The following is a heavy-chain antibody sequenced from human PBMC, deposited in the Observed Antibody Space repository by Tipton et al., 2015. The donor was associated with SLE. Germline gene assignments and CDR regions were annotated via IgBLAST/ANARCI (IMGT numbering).Heavy chain of an antibody. J-gene: IGHJ6*02. Sequence: QLVQSGAEVKKPGSSVKVSCKASGYTFTSYDINWVRQATGQGLEWMEWMNPNSGNTGYAQKFQGRVTITRNTSISTAYMELSSLRSEDTAVYYCARGPHGGGDTGDYYGMDVWGQGTTITVSS. CDR3: ARGPHGGGDTGDYYGMDV. V-gene: IGHV1-8*03. CDR1: GYTFTSYD. D-gene: IGHD2-21*02. CDR2: MNPNSGNT.